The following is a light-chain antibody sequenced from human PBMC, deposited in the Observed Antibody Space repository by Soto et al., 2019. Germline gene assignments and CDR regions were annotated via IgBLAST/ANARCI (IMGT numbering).Light chain of an antibody. CDR2: GAS. V-gene: IGKV3-15*01. Sequence: EIVMTQSPATLSVSPGERATLSCRASQSVSSNLAWYQQKPGQAPRLLIYGASTRATGIPGRFRGSGFGTEFTLTISSLQSEEFAVYYCQQYHNWPLTFGGGTKVEIK. CDR1: QSVSSN. J-gene: IGKJ4*01. CDR3: QQYHNWPLT.